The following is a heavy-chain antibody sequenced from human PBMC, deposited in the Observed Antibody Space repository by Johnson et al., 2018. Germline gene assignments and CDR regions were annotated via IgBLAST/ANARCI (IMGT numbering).Heavy chain of an antibody. CDR3: ARDPWQNGRMDV. J-gene: IGHJ6*02. V-gene: IGHV3-33*01. CDR2: IWYVGSNK. Sequence: QVQLVQSGGGVVQXGRSLRLSCAASGFTFSSYGMHWVRQAPGKGLEWVAVIWYVGSNKYYADSVKGRFTISRDNSKNTLYLQRNSMRAEDTAVYYCARDPWQNGRMDVWGQGTTVTVSS. CDR1: GFTFSSYG. D-gene: IGHD2-8*01.